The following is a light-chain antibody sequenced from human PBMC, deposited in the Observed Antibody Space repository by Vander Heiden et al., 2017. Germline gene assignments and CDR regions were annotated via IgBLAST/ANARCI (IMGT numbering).Light chain of an antibody. CDR3: QQSDSTPYT. V-gene: IGKV1-39*01. J-gene: IGKJ2*01. Sequence: DIQMTQSPSSLSASVGDRVTITCRASQSISSYLNWYQQKPGKAPKLLIYAASSLQSGVPSRFSGCGSGTDFTLTIIRLKPEHLATYYSQQSDSTPYTFGQGTKLEIK. CDR2: AAS. CDR1: QSISSY.